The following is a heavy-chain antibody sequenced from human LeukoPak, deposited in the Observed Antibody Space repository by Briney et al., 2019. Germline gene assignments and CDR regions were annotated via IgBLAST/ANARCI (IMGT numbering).Heavy chain of an antibody. V-gene: IGHV4-59*01. CDR1: GDSSSGYY. CDR3: ARGVVAAPTNFDY. J-gene: IGHJ4*02. D-gene: IGHD2-15*01. CDR2: IYYSGST. Sequence: SETLSLTCTVSGDSSSGYYWSWIRQPPGKGLEWIGHIYYSGSTNYNPSLKSRVTISVDTSKNHFSLKLSSMTAADTAVYYCARGVVAAPTNFDYWGQGTLVTVSS.